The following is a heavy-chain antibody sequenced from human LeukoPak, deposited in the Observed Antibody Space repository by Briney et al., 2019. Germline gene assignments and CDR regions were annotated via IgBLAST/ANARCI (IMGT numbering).Heavy chain of an antibody. J-gene: IGHJ4*02. CDR2: ISSSSSYI. CDR1: GFTFSSYS. Sequence: PGGSLRLSCAASGFTFSSYSMNWVRQAPGKGLEWVSSISSSSSYIYYADSVKGRFTISRDNAKNSLYLQMNSLRAEDTAVYYCAITQSIAAAGMAYDYWGQGTLVTVSS. D-gene: IGHD6-13*01. CDR3: AITQSIAAAGMAYDY. V-gene: IGHV3-21*01.